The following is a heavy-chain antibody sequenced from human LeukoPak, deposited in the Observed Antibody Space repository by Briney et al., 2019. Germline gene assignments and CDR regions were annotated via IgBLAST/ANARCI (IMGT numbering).Heavy chain of an antibody. CDR3: AILGPIVGAETFDY. CDR2: INPSGGST. Sequence: ASVKVSCKASGYTFTSYYMHWVRQAPGQGLEWMGIINPSGGSTSYAQKFQGRVTMTRDMSTSTVYMELSSLRAEDTAVYYCAILGPIVGAETFDYWGQGTLVTVSS. J-gene: IGHJ4*02. V-gene: IGHV1-46*01. CDR1: GYTFTSYY. D-gene: IGHD1-26*01.